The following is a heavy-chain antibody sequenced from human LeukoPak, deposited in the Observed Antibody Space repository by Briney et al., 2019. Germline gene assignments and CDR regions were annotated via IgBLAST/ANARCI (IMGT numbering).Heavy chain of an antibody. V-gene: IGHV3-74*01. Sequence: GGSLRLSCAASGFTFSSYWMHWVRQAPGKGLVWVSRINSDGSSTSYADSVKGRFTISRDNAKNTLYLQMNSLRAEDTAVYYCARDPDYEGWAGWFDPWGQGTLVTVSS. CDR2: INSDGSST. J-gene: IGHJ5*02. CDR3: ARDPDYEGWAGWFDP. D-gene: IGHD4-17*01. CDR1: GFTFSSYW.